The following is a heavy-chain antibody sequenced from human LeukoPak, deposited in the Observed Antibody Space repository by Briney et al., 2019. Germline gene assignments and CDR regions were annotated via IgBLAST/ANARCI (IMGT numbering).Heavy chain of an antibody. J-gene: IGHJ4*02. D-gene: IGHD5-24*01. CDR2: ISYDGSNK. CDR3: ARIRWQPGRVFDY. V-gene: IGHV3-30*03. CDR1: GFTFSSYG. Sequence: GGSLRLSCAASGFTFSSYGMHWVRQAPGKGLEWVAVISYDGSNKYYADSVKGRFTISRDNSKNTLYLQMNSLRAEDTAVYYCARIRWQPGRVFDYWGQGALVTVSS.